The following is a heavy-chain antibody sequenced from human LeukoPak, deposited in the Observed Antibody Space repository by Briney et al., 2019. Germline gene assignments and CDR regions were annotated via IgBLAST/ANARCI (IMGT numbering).Heavy chain of an antibody. CDR3: ARGLPVAGTIDY. CDR1: GFTFSSYD. Sequence: GGSLRLSCAASGFTFSSYDMHWVRQATGKGLEWASAIGSGGDTYYPGSVKGRFTISRENAKNSLYLQMNSLRAGDTAVYYCARGLPVAGTIDYWGQGTLVTVSS. V-gene: IGHV3-13*01. J-gene: IGHJ4*02. CDR2: IGSGGDT. D-gene: IGHD6-19*01.